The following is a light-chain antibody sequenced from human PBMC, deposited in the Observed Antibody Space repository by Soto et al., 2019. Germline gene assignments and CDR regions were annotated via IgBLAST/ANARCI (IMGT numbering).Light chain of an antibody. V-gene: IGLV2-14*01. CDR2: DVS. CDR3: SLYTSSSTLV. CDR1: SSDIGGYDY. Sequence: QSALTQPASVSGSPGQSITISCTGTSSDIGGYDYVSWYQQHPGKAPELMIYDVSNRPSGVSNRFSGSKSGNTASLTISGLQAEDEADYYCSLYTSSSTLVFGGGTKLTVL. J-gene: IGLJ2*01.